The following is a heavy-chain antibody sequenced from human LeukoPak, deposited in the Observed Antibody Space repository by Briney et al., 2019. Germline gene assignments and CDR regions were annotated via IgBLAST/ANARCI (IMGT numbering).Heavy chain of an antibody. Sequence: SETLSLTCTVSDGSISSNSYYWGWLRQPPGKGLEWIVSIYYSGSTYYNPSLKSRVTISVDTPNNQLSLTLSSVTAADTAVYYCARATSGSSWAFDYGGLGTLVSVS. V-gene: IGHV4-39*01. J-gene: IGHJ4*02. CDR2: IYYSGST. CDR1: DGSISSNSYY. CDR3: ARATSGSSWAFDY. D-gene: IGHD6-13*01.